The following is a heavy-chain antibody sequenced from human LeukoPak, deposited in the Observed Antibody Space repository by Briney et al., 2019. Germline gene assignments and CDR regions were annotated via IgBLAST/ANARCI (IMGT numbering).Heavy chain of an antibody. CDR1: GGSISTVSYY. V-gene: IGHV4-39*07. CDR2: IYYSGST. Sequence: SETLSLTCTVSGGSISTVSYYWGWIRQPPGKGLEWIGSIYYSGSTFYNPSLKSRVTISVDTSKSQFSLKLSSVTAADTAVYYCARAMYYDVSTGYYFFDYWGQGTLVTVSS. CDR3: ARAMYYDVSTGYYFFDY. J-gene: IGHJ4*02. D-gene: IGHD3-9*01.